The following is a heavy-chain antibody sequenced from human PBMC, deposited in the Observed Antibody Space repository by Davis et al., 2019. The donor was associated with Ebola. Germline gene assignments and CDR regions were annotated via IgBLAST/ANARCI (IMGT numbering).Heavy chain of an antibody. D-gene: IGHD1-26*01. CDR3: ARGRGSYYLDFDY. CDR2: INPNSGGT. V-gene: IGHV1-2*02. CDR1: GYTFTGYY. Sequence: ASVKVSCKASGYTFTGYYMHWVRQAPGQGLEWMGWINPNSGGTNYAQKFQGRVTMTRDTSTSTVYMELSSLRSEDTAVYYCARGRGSYYLDFDYWGQGTLVTVSS. J-gene: IGHJ4*02.